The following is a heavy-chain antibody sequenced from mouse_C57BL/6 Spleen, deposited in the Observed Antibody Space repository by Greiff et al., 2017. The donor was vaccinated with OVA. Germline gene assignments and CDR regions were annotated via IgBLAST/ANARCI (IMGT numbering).Heavy chain of an antibody. D-gene: IGHD1-1*01. V-gene: IGHV1-53*01. Sequence: QVQLQQPGPELVKPGASVKLSCKASGYTFTSYWMHWVKQRPGQGLEWIGNINPSNGGTNYNEKFKSKATLTVDKSSSTAYMQLSSLTSEDSAVYYCARGATVVAPWYAMDYWGQGTSVTVSS. CDR3: ARGATVVAPWYAMDY. CDR2: INPSNGGT. J-gene: IGHJ4*01. CDR1: GYTFTSYW.